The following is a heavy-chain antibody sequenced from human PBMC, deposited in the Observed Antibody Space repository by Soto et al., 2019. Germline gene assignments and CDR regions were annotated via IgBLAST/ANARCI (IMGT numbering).Heavy chain of an antibody. CDR2: INPNSGGT. V-gene: IGHV1-2*02. CDR3: ARVSHCSSTSCYHGGFDY. CDR1: GYTFTGYY. D-gene: IGHD2-2*01. Sequence: ASVKVSCKASGYTFTGYYMHWVRQAPGQGLEWMGWINPNSGGTNYAQKFQGRVTMTRDTSISTAYMELSRLRSDDTAVYYCARVSHCSSTSCYHGGFDYWGQGTLLTVSS. J-gene: IGHJ4*02.